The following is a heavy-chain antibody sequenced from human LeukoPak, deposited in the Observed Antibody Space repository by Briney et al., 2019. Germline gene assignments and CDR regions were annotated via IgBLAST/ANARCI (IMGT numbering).Heavy chain of an antibody. V-gene: IGHV4-30-4*08. CDR1: GGSISSGDYY. Sequence: PSQTLSLTCTVSGGSISSGDYYWSWLRRPPGKGLEWLGYIYYSGSTYYNPSLKSRVTISVDTSKNQFSLKLSSVTAADTAVYYCARGGSGSYYVGPFDYWGQGTLVTVSP. D-gene: IGHD1-26*01. J-gene: IGHJ4*02. CDR2: IYYSGST. CDR3: ARGGSGSYYVGPFDY.